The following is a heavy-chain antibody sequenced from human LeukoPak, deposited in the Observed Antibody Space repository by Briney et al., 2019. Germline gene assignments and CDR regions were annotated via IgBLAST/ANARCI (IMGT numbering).Heavy chain of an antibody. Sequence: PGGSLRLSCAASGFTFSTYNMNWVRQAPGKGLEWVSSISSSSSYIYYADSVKGRFTISRDNAKNSLYLQMNSLRAEDTAVYYCARDIPSAYYETSVTAPPGDYWGQGTLVTVSS. J-gene: IGHJ4*02. CDR3: ARDIPSAYYETSVTAPPGDY. CDR1: GFTFSTYN. D-gene: IGHD3-22*01. CDR2: ISSSSSYI. V-gene: IGHV3-21*01.